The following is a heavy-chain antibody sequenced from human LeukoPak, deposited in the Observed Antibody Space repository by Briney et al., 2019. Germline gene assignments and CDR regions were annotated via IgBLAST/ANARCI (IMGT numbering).Heavy chain of an antibody. CDR1: GFTFRSYA. CDR2: INYSGGST. Sequence: GGSLRLSCAASGFTFRSYAMSWVRQAPGKGLEWVSAINYSGGSTYYADSVRGRFTISRDNSKNTLYLQMNSLRDEDTAVNYCARENWAYGSNPFDYWGQGTLVTVSS. D-gene: IGHD4-23*01. J-gene: IGHJ4*02. V-gene: IGHV3-23*01. CDR3: ARENWAYGSNPFDY.